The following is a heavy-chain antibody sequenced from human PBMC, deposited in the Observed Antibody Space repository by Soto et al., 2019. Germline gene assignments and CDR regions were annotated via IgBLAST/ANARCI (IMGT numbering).Heavy chain of an antibody. CDR1: GGSFSGYY. D-gene: IGHD3-22*01. CDR3: ARARGRYYDSSGYYSPLYYFDY. CDR2: INHSGST. V-gene: IGHV4-34*01. Sequence: SETLSLTCAVYGGSFSGYYWSWIRQHPGKGLEWIGEINHSGSTNYNPSLKSRVTISVDTSKNQFSLKLSSVTAADTAVYYCARARGRYYDSSGYYSPLYYFDYWGQGTLVTVSS. J-gene: IGHJ4*02.